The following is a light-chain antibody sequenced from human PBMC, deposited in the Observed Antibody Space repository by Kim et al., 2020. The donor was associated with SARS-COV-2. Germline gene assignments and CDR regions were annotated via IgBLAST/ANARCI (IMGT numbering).Light chain of an antibody. CDR3: SSYTTSGTYV. Sequence: GQSITSSCTATSRDVGGYNYVSWYQQHPLRAPKLMIYDVTQRPSGVSNRFSASKSGNTASLTISGLQPEDEADYYCSSYTTSGTYVFGTGTKVTVL. CDR1: SRDVGGYNY. J-gene: IGLJ1*01. CDR2: DVT. V-gene: IGLV2-14*04.